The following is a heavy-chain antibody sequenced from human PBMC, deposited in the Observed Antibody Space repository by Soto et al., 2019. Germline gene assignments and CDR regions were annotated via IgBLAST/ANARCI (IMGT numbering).Heavy chain of an antibody. V-gene: IGHV4-30-2*01. CDR2: IYHSGST. CDR3: ARGVLDWFDP. CDR1: GGSIGSGGYS. D-gene: IGHD3-3*02. J-gene: IGHJ5*02. Sequence: SETLSLTCAVSGGSIGSGGYSWSWIRQPPGKGLEWIGYIYHSGSTYYNPSLKSRVTISVDRSKNQFSLKLSSVTAADTAVYYCARGVLDWFDPWGQGTLVTVSS.